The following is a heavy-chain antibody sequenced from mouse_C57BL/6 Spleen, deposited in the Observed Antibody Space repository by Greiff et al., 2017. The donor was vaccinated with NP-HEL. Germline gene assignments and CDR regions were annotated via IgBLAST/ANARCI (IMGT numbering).Heavy chain of an antibody. Sequence: QVQLQQPGAELVKPGASVKLSCKASGYTFTSYWMHWVKQRPGQGLEWIGMIHPNSGSTNYNEKFKSKATLTVDKSSSTAYMQLSSLTSEDTAIYYCARYSWNAMDYWGQGTSVTVSS. D-gene: IGHD2-12*01. J-gene: IGHJ4*01. V-gene: IGHV1-64*01. CDR2: IHPNSGST. CDR3: ARYSWNAMDY. CDR1: GYTFTSYW.